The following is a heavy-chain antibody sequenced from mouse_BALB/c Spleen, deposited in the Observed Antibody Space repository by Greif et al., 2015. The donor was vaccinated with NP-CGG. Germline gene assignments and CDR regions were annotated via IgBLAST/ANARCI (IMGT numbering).Heavy chain of an antibody. CDR1: GYTFSSYW. CDR3: ARPQLRPNYYAMDY. Sequence: QVQLQQSGAELMKPGASVKISCKATGYTFSSYWIEWVKQRPGHGLEWIGEILPGSGSTNYNEKFKGKATFTADTSSNTAYMQRSSRTSEDSAVYYCARPQLRPNYYAMDYWGQGTSVTVSS. D-gene: IGHD2-12*01. V-gene: IGHV1-9*01. CDR2: ILPGSGST. J-gene: IGHJ4*01.